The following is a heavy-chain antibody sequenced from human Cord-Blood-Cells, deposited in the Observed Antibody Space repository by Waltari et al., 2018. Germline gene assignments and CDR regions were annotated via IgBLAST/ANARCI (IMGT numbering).Heavy chain of an antibody. CDR1: GFTFSSYA. D-gene: IGHD3-22*01. CDR3: AKDHYYDSSGYYG. V-gene: IGHV3-23*01. Sequence: EVQLLESGGGLVQPGGSLRLSWAASGFTFSSYAMSWVRQAPGKGLEWVSAISGSGGSTYYADSVKGRFTISRDNSKNTLYLQMNSLRAEDTAVYYCAKDHYYDSSGYYGWGQGTLVTVSS. CDR2: ISGSGGST. J-gene: IGHJ4*02.